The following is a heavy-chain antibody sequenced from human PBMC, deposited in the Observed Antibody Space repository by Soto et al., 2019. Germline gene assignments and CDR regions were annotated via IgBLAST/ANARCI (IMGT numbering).Heavy chain of an antibody. J-gene: IGHJ4*02. CDR1: GFMFTSAW. V-gene: IGHV3-15*01. CDR2: IKSRREGGAR. CDR3: VEGWNDF. D-gene: IGHD1-1*01. Sequence: EVKVVESGGDLVKPGGSLRLSCETSGFMFTSAWMSWVRQAPGKGLEWVGRIKSRREGGARDYAAPVKGRFNISRDDSKNMVYLQMDSLKAEDTAVYYCVEGWNDFWGQGTLDTVSS.